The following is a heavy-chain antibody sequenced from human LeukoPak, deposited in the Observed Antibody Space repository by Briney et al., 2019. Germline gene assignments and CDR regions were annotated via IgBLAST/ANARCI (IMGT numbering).Heavy chain of an antibody. D-gene: IGHD6-6*01. Sequence: GPSLRLSCAAAGCTFSSYWISWVRQAQRKGLEWVANIKQDGSEKYYVDSVKGRFTISRDNAKNSLYLQMNSLRAEDTAVYYCARDTGPHTTSSEWGQGTLVTVSS. CDR2: IKQDGSEK. CDR1: GCTFSSYW. V-gene: IGHV3-7*01. CDR3: ARDTGPHTTSSE. J-gene: IGHJ4*02.